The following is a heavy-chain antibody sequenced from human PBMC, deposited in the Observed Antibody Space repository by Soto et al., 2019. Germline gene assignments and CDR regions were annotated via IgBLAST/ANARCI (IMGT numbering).Heavy chain of an antibody. CDR3: ARDGVEMATLRPHAFDI. CDR1: GGSVSSGSYY. V-gene: IGHV4-61*01. D-gene: IGHD5-12*01. J-gene: IGHJ3*02. Sequence: PSETLSLTCTVSGGSVSSGSYYWSWIRQPPGKGLEWIGYIYYSGSTNYNPSLKSRVTISVDTSKNQFSLKLSSVTAADTAVYYCARDGVEMATLRPHAFDIWGQGTMVTVS. CDR2: IYYSGST.